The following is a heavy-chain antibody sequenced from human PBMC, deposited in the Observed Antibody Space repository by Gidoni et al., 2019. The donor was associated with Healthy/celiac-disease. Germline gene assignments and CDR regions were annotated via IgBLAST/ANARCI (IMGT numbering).Heavy chain of an antibody. CDR1: GPTFSSYD. J-gene: IGHJ4*02. V-gene: IGHV3-30-3*01. CDR2: ISYDGSNK. CDR3: ARDWGVGYCSSTSCYDLFEPHDPAGY. Sequence: QGQLVASGGGVVQPGRSLRLSLEASGPTFSSYDMHWVRQAAGRGLEWVAVISYDGSNKYYADSVKGGFTISRDNSKNTLYLQMNSLRAKDTAVYYCARDWGVGYCSSTSCYDLFEPHDPAGYWGQGTLVTVSS. D-gene: IGHD2-2*01.